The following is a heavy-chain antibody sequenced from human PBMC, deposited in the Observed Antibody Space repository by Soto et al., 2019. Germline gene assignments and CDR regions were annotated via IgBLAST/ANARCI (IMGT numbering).Heavy chain of an antibody. Sequence: GSLRLSCAASGFTFSSYAMSWVRQAPGKGLEWVSAISGSGGSTYYADSVKGRFTISRDNSKNTLYLQMNSLRAEDTAVYYCANTATRPGYDSSGYYLAPFDYWGQGTLVTVSS. CDR3: ANTATRPGYDSSGYYLAPFDY. J-gene: IGHJ4*02. CDR2: ISGSGGST. CDR1: GFTFSSYA. V-gene: IGHV3-23*01. D-gene: IGHD3-22*01.